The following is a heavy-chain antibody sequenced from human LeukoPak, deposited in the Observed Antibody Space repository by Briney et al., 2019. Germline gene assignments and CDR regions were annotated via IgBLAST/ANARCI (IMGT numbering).Heavy chain of an antibody. V-gene: IGHV1-2*06. CDR1: GYTFTGYY. CDR2: INPNSGGT. Sequence: ASVKVSCKASGYTFTGYYMHWVRQAPGQGLERMGRINPNSGGTNYAQKFQGRVTMTRDTSIGTAYMELSRLRSDDTAVYYCAREGCSGGSCYGYWGQGTLVTVSS. J-gene: IGHJ4*02. CDR3: AREGCSGGSCYGY. D-gene: IGHD2-15*01.